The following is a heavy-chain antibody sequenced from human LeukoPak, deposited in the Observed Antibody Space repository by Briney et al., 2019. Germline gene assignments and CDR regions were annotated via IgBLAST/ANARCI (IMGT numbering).Heavy chain of an antibody. V-gene: IGHV4-4*07. CDR1: GGSFSSYH. CDR3: ARDGLYTNGYSYFDY. Sequence: NPSETLSFTCTVSGGSFSSYHWSWIRQFVGKGLEWIGRAHSDGTTNYNPSLKSRVTMSIDTSKNQFSLKLNSVTAADTAVYYCARDGLYTNGYSYFDYWGQGTLVTVSS. CDR2: AHSDGTT. D-gene: IGHD2-8*01. J-gene: IGHJ4*02.